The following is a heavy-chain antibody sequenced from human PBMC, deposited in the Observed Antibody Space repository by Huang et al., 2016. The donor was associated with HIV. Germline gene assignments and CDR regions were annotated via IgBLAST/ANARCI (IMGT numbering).Heavy chain of an antibody. CDR2: VYQSGST. D-gene: IGHD6-13*01. J-gene: IGHJ4*02. V-gene: IGHV4-39*01. CDR3: ASQHIGAAATWF. Sequence: QLQLQESGPGQVKPSETLSLTCSVSGDFISSTNYYWGWIRQSPGKGLEWVGSVYQSGSTNYNPSRKSRVTLSVDTSRNQFSRRLNSVTAADTAVYYCASQHIGAAATWFWGRGTQVAVSS. CDR1: GDFISSTNYY.